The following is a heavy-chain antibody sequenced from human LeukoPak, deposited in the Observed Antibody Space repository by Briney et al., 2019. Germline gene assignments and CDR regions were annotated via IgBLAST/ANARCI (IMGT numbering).Heavy chain of an antibody. CDR3: AGNIVGDWSDY. Sequence: ASVKDSCKASGYTFTGYYMHWVRQAPGQRLEWMGWINPNSGGTNYTQKFQSSVTMTRDTSISTAYVELSRLGSDDTAVYFWAGNIVGDWSDYWGQGTLVTVSS. V-gene: IGHV1-2*02. CDR2: INPNSGGT. D-gene: IGHD1-26*01. CDR1: GYTFTGYY. J-gene: IGHJ4*02.